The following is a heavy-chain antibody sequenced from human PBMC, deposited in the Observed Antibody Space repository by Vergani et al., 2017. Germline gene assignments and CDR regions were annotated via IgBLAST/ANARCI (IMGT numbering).Heavy chain of an antibody. V-gene: IGHV4-39*01. CDR3: ARLSHTMIVVL. CDR1: GGSISSSSYY. J-gene: IGHJ4*02. D-gene: IGHD3-22*01. CDR2: IYYSGST. Sequence: QLQLQESGPGLVKPSETLSLTCTVSGGSISSSSYYWGWIRQPPGKGLEWIGSIYYSGSTYYNPSLKSRVTISVDTSKNQFSLKLSSVTAADTAVYYCARLSHTMIVVLWGRGTLVTVSS.